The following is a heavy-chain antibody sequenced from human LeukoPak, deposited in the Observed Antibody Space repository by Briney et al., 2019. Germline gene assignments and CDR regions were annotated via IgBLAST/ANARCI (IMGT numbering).Heavy chain of an antibody. CDR3: APMVYDSSGYLGGY. CDR1: GGSISSYY. D-gene: IGHD3-22*01. Sequence: SETLSLTCTVSGGSISSYYWSWIRQPPGKGLEWIGYIYYSGSTNYNPSLKSRVTISVDTSKNQFSLKLSSVTAADTAVYYCAPMVYDSSGYLGGYWGQGTLVTVSS. V-gene: IGHV4-59*12. J-gene: IGHJ4*02. CDR2: IYYSGST.